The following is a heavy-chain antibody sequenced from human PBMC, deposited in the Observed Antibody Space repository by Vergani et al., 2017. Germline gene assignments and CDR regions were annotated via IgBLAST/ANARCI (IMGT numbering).Heavy chain of an antibody. J-gene: IGHJ5*02. CDR2: IHYSENT. D-gene: IGHD6-19*01. Sequence: QVQLQESGPGLVKSSETLSLTCSVSFDSIRNLYCNWIRQPPGKGLEWIGSIHYSENTNYNPSLNTRVTISVDTSKNQFSLTLTSVTAADTAVYYCASDTHSGQRADRWGQGILVTVTS. V-gene: IGHV4-59*11. CDR1: FDSIRNLY. CDR3: ASDTHSGQRADR.